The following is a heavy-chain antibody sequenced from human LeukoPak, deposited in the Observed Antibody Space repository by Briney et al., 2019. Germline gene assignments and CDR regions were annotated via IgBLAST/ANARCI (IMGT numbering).Heavy chain of an antibody. CDR1: GYTFTSYY. D-gene: IGHD2-8*01. J-gene: IGHJ4*02. CDR3: ARVPGYCTNGVCYTFDY. V-gene: IGHV1-2*02. Sequence: ASVKVSCKASGYTFTSYYMHWVRQAPGQGLEWMGWINPNSGGTNYAQKFQGRVTMTRDTSISTAYMELSRLRSDDTAVYYCARVPGYCTNGVCYTFDYWGQGTLVTVSS. CDR2: INPNSGGT.